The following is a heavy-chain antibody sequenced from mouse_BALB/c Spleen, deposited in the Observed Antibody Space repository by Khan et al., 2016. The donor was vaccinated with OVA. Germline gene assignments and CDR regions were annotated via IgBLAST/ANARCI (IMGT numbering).Heavy chain of an antibody. V-gene: IGHV9-3-1*01. Sequence: QIQLVQSEPELKKPGETVKIPCKASGYTFTNFGMNWVKQAPGKGLKWMGWINTYTGEPTYADDFKGRFASYLETSANTAYLQISNLKNEDTATYFCARPPYFSYVLVYWGQGTSVTVS. CDR1: GYTFTNFG. CDR3: ARPPYFSYVLVY. J-gene: IGHJ4*01. CDR2: INTYTGEP. D-gene: IGHD2-10*01.